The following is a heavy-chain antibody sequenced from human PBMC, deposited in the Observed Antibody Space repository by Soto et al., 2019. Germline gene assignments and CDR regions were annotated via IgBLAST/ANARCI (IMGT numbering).Heavy chain of an antibody. CDR2: IYYSGIT. V-gene: IGHV4-59*01. CDR1: GGSFSGYY. CDR3: ARYKSNYYYGMDV. D-gene: IGHD1-20*01. Sequence: LETLSLTCAVYGGSFSGYYWSWIRQPPGKGLEWIGYIYYSGITNYNPSLKSRVTISVDTSKNQFSLKLSSVTAADTAVYYCARYKSNYYYGMDVWGQGTTVTVSS. J-gene: IGHJ6*02.